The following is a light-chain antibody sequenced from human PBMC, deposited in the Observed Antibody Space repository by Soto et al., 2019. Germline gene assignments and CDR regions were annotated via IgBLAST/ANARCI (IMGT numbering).Light chain of an antibody. V-gene: IGKV3-20*01. CDR1: QSVSSSY. CDR3: QQYCKSQIT. CDR2: GAS. Sequence: SPGERATLSCRASQSVSSSYLAWYQQKPGQGPRLLIYGASSRATGIPDRFSGSGSGTDFTLTISRLEPEDFAVYYCQQYCKSQITIGQGTRLEVK. J-gene: IGKJ5*01.